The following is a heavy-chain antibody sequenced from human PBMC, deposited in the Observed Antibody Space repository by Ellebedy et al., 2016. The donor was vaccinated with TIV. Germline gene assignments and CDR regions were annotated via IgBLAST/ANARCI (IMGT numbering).Heavy chain of an antibody. J-gene: IGHJ4*02. D-gene: IGHD6-19*01. Sequence: MPSETLSLTCTVSGGSINTGNYSWGWIRQSPGKGLEWIATISYNGKTYYAPSLKGRVSISVDTSKKHFSLRLNSVTAADTSMYYGVPSVEVPGWIENWGQGTLVTVAS. CDR2: ISYNGKT. V-gene: IGHV4-39*02. CDR3: VPSVEVPGWIEN. CDR1: GGSINTGNYS.